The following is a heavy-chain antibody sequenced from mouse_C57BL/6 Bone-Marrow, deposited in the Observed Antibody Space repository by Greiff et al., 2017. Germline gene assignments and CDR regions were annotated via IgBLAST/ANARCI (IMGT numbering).Heavy chain of an antibody. Sequence: EVHLVESGGDLVKPGGSLKLSCAASGFTFSSYGMSWVRQTPDKRLEWVATISSGGSYTYYPDSVKGRFTISRDNAKNTLYLQMSSLKSEDTAMYYCAREIKESYYAMDYWGQGTSVTVSS. D-gene: IGHD2-4*01. CDR2: ISSGGSYT. V-gene: IGHV5-6*01. CDR1: GFTFSSYG. J-gene: IGHJ4*01. CDR3: AREIKESYYAMDY.